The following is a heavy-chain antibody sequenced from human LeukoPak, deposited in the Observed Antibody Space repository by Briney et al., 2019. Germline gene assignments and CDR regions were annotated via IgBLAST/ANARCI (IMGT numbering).Heavy chain of an antibody. CDR3: ATSPVYSYGHPYYFDY. Sequence: PGGSLRFSRAGSGFTLSSYSMNWVRQAPGKGLEWVSCISSSSSYIYYADSVKGRFTISRDNAKNSLYLQMNSLRAEDTAVYYCATSPVYSYGHPYYFDYWGQGTLVTVSS. CDR1: GFTLSSYS. CDR2: ISSSSSYI. V-gene: IGHV3-21*01. J-gene: IGHJ4*02. D-gene: IGHD5-18*01.